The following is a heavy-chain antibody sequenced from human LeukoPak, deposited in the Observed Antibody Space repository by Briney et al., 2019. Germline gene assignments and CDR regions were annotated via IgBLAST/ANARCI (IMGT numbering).Heavy chain of an antibody. J-gene: IGHJ4*02. CDR1: GGSISSYY. V-gene: IGHV4-39*01. Sequence: SETLSLTCTVSGGSISSYYWGWIRQPPGKGLEWIGSIYYSGSAYYNPSLKSRVTISVDTSKNQFSLKLSSVTAADTAVYYCARRISGWYTIIWGQGTLVTVSS. D-gene: IGHD6-19*01. CDR3: ARRISGWYTII. CDR2: IYYSGSA.